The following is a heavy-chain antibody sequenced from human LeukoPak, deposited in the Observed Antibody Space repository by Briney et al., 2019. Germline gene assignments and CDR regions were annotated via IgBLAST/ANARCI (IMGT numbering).Heavy chain of an antibody. V-gene: IGHV1-69*04. J-gene: IGHJ4*02. CDR1: GGTFSSYA. CDR2: IIPILGIA. CDR3: ARDREVATIYFGY. Sequence: SVKVSCKASGGTFSSYAISWVRQAPGQGLEWMGRIIPILGIANYAQKFQGRVTITADKSTSTAYMELSSLRSEDTVVYYCARDREVATIYFGYWGQGTLVTVSS. D-gene: IGHD5-12*01.